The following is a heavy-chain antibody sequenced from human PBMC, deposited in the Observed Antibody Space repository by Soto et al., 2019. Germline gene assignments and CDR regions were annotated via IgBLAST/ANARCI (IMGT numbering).Heavy chain of an antibody. V-gene: IGHV4-30-4*01. CDR3: ARSLSDSSGYCDR. Sequence: SETLSLTCDVSGDFIGSGDYYWTWIHHPPGKGLEYIGYIYKTVKTYYNPSLKSRPFISLDTSKSQFFLRLTSVTAADTAMYYCARSLSDSSGYCDRLGEGNMVIVSA. J-gene: IGHJ4*03. CDR2: IYKTVKT. D-gene: IGHD6-6*01. CDR1: GDFIGSGDYY.